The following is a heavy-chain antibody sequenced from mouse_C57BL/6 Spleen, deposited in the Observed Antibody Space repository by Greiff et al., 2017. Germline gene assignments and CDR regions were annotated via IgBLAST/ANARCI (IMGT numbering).Heavy chain of an antibody. CDR3: ARDRSYVDWYFDV. CDR2: INYDGSST. D-gene: IGHD1-1*01. J-gene: IGHJ1*03. V-gene: IGHV5-16*01. CDR1: GFTFSDYY. Sequence: EVQLVESEGGLVQPGSSMKLSCTASGFTFSDYYMAWVRQVPEKGLEWVANINYDGSSTYYLDSLKSRFIISRDNANDILYLQMSRLKSEETATYCCARDRSYVDWYFDVWGTGTTVTVSS.